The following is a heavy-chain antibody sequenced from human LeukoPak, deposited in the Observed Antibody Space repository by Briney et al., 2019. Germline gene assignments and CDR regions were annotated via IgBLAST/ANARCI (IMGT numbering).Heavy chain of an antibody. V-gene: IGHV3-48*03. D-gene: IGHD4-17*01. Sequence: PGGSLRLSCAASGFTFSSYEMNWVRQAPGKGLEWVSYISSSGSTIYYADSVKGRFTISRDNAKNSLYLQMNSLRAEDTAVYYCARDREDYGDSSGLGYWGQGTLVTVSS. CDR3: ARDREDYGDSSGLGY. J-gene: IGHJ4*02. CDR1: GFTFSSYE. CDR2: ISSSGSTI.